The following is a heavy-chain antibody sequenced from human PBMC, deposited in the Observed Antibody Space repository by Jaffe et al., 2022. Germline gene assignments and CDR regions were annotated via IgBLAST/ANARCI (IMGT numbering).Heavy chain of an antibody. V-gene: IGHV3-49*04. J-gene: IGHJ3*02. Sequence: EVQLVESGGGLVQPGRSLRLSCTASGFTFGDYAMSWVRQAPGKGLEWVGFIRSKAYGGTTEYAASVKGRFTISRDDSKSIAYLQMNSLKTEDTAVYYCTRAWGRYFDWFSDAFDIWGQGTMVTVSS. D-gene: IGHD3-9*01. CDR2: IRSKAYGGTT. CDR3: TRAWGRYFDWFSDAFDI. CDR1: GFTFGDYA.